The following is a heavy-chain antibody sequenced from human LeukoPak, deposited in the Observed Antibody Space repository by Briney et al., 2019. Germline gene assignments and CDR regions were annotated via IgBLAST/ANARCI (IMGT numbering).Heavy chain of an antibody. D-gene: IGHD3-22*01. CDR1: GGSISSYY. J-gene: IGHJ4*02. V-gene: IGHV4-34*01. Sequence: SETLSLTCTVSGGSISSYYWSWIRQPPGKGLEWIGEINHSGSTNYNPSLKSRVTISVDTSKNQFSLKLSSVTAADTAVYYCARRCGSSSGYYHPFDYWGQGTLVTVSS. CDR2: INHSGST. CDR3: ARRCGSSSGYYHPFDY.